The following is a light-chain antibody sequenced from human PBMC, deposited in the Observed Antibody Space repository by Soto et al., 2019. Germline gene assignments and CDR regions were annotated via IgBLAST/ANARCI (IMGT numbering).Light chain of an antibody. CDR1: QSVSNNY. V-gene: IGKV3-20*01. CDR3: KQSYRTLSIT. Sequence: EIVLTHSPGTLSLCPGERATLSCRASQSVSNNYLAWYQQKPDQAPRLLIYGASNRATGIPDRFSGSGSGTDFTLTISRLQPEDFATYYCKQSYRTLSITFGQGTRLEIK. J-gene: IGKJ5*01. CDR2: GAS.